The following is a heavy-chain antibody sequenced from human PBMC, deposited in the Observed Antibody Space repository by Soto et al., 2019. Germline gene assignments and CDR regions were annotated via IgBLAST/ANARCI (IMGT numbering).Heavy chain of an antibody. CDR3: AREGGESSDGLYYFDS. V-gene: IGHV4-30-4*01. J-gene: IGHJ4*02. CDR2: IYYSGNT. CDR1: GGSTSSDNY. Sequence: SETLSLTCTVSGGSTSSDNYWSWIRQPPGKGLEWIGHIYYSGNTDYNPSLKSRLAISIDTSKNQFSLKLSSVTAADTAVYFCAREGGESSDGLYYFDSWGQGSLVTVPQ. D-gene: IGHD3-16*01.